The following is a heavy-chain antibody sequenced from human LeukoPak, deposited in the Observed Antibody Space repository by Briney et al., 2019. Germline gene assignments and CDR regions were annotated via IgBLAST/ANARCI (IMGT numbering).Heavy chain of an antibody. Sequence: PSETLSLTCTVSGGSISSSSYYWGWIRQPPGKGLEWIGSIYYSGSTYYNPSLKSRVTISVDTSKNQFSLKLSSVTAADTAVYYCARVRGYSYGIDYWGQGTLVTVSS. D-gene: IGHD5-18*01. J-gene: IGHJ4*02. CDR3: ARVRGYSYGIDY. CDR2: IYYSGST. CDR1: GGSISSSSYY. V-gene: IGHV4-39*07.